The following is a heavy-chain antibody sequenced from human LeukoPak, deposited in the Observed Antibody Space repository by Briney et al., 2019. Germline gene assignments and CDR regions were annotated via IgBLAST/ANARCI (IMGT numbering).Heavy chain of an antibody. J-gene: IGHJ4*02. CDR3: AKARIPSGNGYYSD. V-gene: IGHV3-33*06. Sequence: GGSLRLSCSASGFTFTSYAMHWVRQAPGKGLEWVAVVWYDGSNKYYADSVKGRFTISRDNSKNTLYLQMNSLRAEDTAVYYCAKARIPSGNGYYSDWGQGTLVTVSS. D-gene: IGHD3-22*01. CDR2: VWYDGSNK. CDR1: GFTFTSYA.